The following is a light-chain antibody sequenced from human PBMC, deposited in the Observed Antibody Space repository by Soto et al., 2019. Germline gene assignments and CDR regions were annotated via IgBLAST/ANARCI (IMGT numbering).Light chain of an antibody. Sequence: DIQMTQSPSSVSSSVGDRATLSCRASQGISNWLAWYQQKPGKAPELLIYAASSLQSGVPSRFSGSGSGTDFTLTINSLQPEDVGTYYCQQDISFPFTFGPGTKVHV. V-gene: IGKV1-12*01. CDR1: QGISNW. CDR2: AAS. CDR3: QQDISFPFT. J-gene: IGKJ3*01.